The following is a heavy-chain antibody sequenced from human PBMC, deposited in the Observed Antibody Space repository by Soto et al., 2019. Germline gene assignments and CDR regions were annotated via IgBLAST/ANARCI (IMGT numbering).Heavy chain of an antibody. D-gene: IGHD2-2*01. J-gene: IGHJ4*02. CDR3: AKARCSTANCYVPEY. CDR2: ISGSAGSSGP. CDR1: GFTFSTYT. Sequence: EVQLLESGGGLVQPGGSLRLSCVASGFTFSTYTMSWVRQAPGKGLEWVSVISGSAGSSGPSYADSVQGRFSISRDNARNTLYLQMNSLRGEDTAMYYWAKARCSTANCYVPEYWGQGTRVTVSS. V-gene: IGHV3-23*01.